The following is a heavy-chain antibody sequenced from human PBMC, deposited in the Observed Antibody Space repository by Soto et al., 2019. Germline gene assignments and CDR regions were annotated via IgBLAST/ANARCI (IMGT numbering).Heavy chain of an antibody. Sequence: DVQLVESGGGLIQPGESLRLSCAAFGLTVSGKKYVAWVRQAPGKGLEWVSALYDVDGSFYADSVKGRFTTSSDSSKTTVYLQMNGLRPDDTAVYYCASWHEREHAYDVWXXGTTVTVSS. J-gene: IGHJ3*01. CDR3: ASWHEREHAYDV. CDR1: GLTVSGKKY. CDR2: LYDVDGS. V-gene: IGHV3-53*01. D-gene: IGHD1-1*01.